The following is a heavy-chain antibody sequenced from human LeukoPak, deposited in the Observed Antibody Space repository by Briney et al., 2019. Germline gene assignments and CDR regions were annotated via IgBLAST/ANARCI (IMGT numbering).Heavy chain of an antibody. CDR2: INHSGST. CDR1: GGSFNGYY. CDR3: ARGRRTGVFDY. V-gene: IGHV4-34*01. Sequence: SETLSLTCAVYGGSFNGYYWSWIRQPRGKGLEWIGEINHSGSTNYNPSLKSRVTISVDTSKNQFSLKLSSVTAADTAVYYCARGRRTGVFDYWGQGTLVTVSS. D-gene: IGHD1-14*01. J-gene: IGHJ4*02.